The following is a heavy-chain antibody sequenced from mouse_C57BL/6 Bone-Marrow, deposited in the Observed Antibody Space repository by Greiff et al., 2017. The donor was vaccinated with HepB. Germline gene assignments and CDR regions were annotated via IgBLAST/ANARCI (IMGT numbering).Heavy chain of an antibody. CDR2: IYPRSGNT. Sequence: QVQLQQSGAELARPGASVKLSCKASGYTFTSYGISWVKQSTGQGLEWIGEIYPRSGNTYYNEKFKGKATLTADKSSSTAYMELRSLTSEDSAVYFCARRDYGSSPWYFDVWGTGTTVTVSS. V-gene: IGHV1-81*01. D-gene: IGHD1-1*01. CDR3: ARRDYGSSPWYFDV. J-gene: IGHJ1*03. CDR1: GYTFTSYG.